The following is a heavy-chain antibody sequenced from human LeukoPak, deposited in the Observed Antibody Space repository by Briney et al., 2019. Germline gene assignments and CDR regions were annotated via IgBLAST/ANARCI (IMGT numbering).Heavy chain of an antibody. Sequence: GGSLRLSCAASGFTFSSYSMNWVRQAPGKGLEWISYISSTTSTIYYADSVKGRFTISRDNAKNSLYLQMNSLRAEDTAVYYCARDVTYYGADWFDPWGQGTLVTVSS. CDR3: ARDVTYYGADWFDP. D-gene: IGHD4-17*01. CDR2: ISSTTSTI. CDR1: GFTFSSYS. V-gene: IGHV3-48*04. J-gene: IGHJ5*02.